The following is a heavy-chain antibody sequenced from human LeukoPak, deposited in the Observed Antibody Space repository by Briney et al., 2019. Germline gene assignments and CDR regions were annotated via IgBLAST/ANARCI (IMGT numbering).Heavy chain of an antibody. D-gene: IGHD5-18*01. CDR3: ARVADRFGYNYGIDEYFDY. V-gene: IGHV4-4*07. CDR2: IYASGTT. Sequence: KSSETLSLTCTVSGGSISSYYWTWIRQPAGEGLEWLGHIYASGTTNYNPSLNSRVTMSVDTSKNQFSLRLASVTAADTAVYYCARVADRFGYNYGIDEYFDYWGQGTLVTVSS. CDR1: GGSISSYY. J-gene: IGHJ4*02.